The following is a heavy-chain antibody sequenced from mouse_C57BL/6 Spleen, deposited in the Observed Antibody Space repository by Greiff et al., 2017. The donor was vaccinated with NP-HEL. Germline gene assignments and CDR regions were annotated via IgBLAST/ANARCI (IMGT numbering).Heavy chain of an antibody. V-gene: IGHV1-82*01. CDR3: ARDDYDGAWFAY. CDR2: IYPGDGDT. CDR1: GYAFSSSW. Sequence: VQVVESGPELVKPGASVKISCKASGYAFSSSWMNWVKQRPGKGLEWIGRIYPGDGDTNYNGKFKGKATLTADKSSSTAYMQLSSLTSEDSAVYFCARDDYDGAWFAYWGQGTLVTVSA. J-gene: IGHJ3*01. D-gene: IGHD2-4*01.